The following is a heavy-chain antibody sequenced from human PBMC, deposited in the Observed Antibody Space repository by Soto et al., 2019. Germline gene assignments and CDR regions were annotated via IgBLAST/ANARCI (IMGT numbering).Heavy chain of an antibody. CDR2: IYYSGST. J-gene: IGHJ4*02. Sequence: SETLSLTCTVSGGSISSYYWSWTRQPPGKGLEWIGYIYYSGSTNYNPSLKSRVTISVDTSKNQFSLKLSSVTAADTAVYYCARHSYSGGSLDYWGQGTLVTVSS. V-gene: IGHV4-59*08. CDR3: ARHSYSGGSLDY. CDR1: GGSISSYY. D-gene: IGHD2-15*01.